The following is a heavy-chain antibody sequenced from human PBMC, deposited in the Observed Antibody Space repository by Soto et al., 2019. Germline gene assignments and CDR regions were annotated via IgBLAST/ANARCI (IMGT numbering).Heavy chain of an antibody. D-gene: IGHD3-10*01. Sequence: SETLSLTCTVSGGSFSSGSYYWSWIRQPPGKGLEWIGYIYYSGSTNYNPSLKSRVTISVDTSKNQFSLKLSSVTAADTAVYYCAREARGGYYYGMDVWGQGTTVTVSS. CDR1: GGSFSSGSYY. CDR2: IYYSGST. J-gene: IGHJ6*02. CDR3: AREARGGYYYGMDV. V-gene: IGHV4-61*01.